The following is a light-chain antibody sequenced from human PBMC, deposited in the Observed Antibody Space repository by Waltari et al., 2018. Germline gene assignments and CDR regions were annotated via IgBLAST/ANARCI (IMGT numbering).Light chain of an antibody. Sequence: ELVLTQSPGTLSLSPGERATLSCRASQSVSRALAWYQQKPGQAPRILIYAASTRATGVPDRFSGSGSGTDFSLTISRLDPEDFAVYYCQHYVNLPVTFGQGTKVEI. J-gene: IGKJ1*01. CDR1: QSVSRA. CDR2: AAS. V-gene: IGKV3-20*01. CDR3: QHYVNLPVT.